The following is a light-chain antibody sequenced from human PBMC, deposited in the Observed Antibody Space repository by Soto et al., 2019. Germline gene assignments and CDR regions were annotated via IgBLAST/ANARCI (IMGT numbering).Light chain of an antibody. CDR3: QQDDNLPPFT. CDR1: QDISNF. V-gene: IGKV1-33*01. J-gene: IGKJ3*01. Sequence: DLQMTQSPSSLSASVGDRVTITCQASQDISNFLNWYQQKPGTAPKLLIYDASNLETGVPSRFSGSGSGTDFTFTISSLQPDDIATYYCQQDDNLPPFTFGPGTKVDIK. CDR2: DAS.